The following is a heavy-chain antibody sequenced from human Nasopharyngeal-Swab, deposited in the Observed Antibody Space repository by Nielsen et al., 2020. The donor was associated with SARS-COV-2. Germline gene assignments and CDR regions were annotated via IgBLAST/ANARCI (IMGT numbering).Heavy chain of an antibody. V-gene: IGHV3-72*01. D-gene: IGHD6-19*01. J-gene: IGHJ4*02. CDR1: GFTFSDHY. Sequence: GGSLRLSCAASGFTFSDHYIDWVRQAPGKGLEWVGRTRNKANSYSTDFAASVKGRFTISRDDSKNSLYLQMNSLRAEDTAVYYCAREHSSGWYYFDYWGQGMLVTVSS. CDR3: AREHSSGWYYFDY. CDR2: TRNKANSYST.